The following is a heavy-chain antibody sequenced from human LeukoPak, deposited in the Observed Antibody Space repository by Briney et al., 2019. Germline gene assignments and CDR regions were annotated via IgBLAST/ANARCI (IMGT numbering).Heavy chain of an antibody. D-gene: IGHD3-22*01. CDR3: AKRGVVIRVILVGFHKEAYYFDS. J-gene: IGHJ4*02. Sequence: GGSLRLSCVASGFIMKTDAMSWVRQAPGKGLEWASTISGSDDGTYYTDSVKGRFTISRDDSKNTLYLQMNSLRAEDTAVYFCAKRGVVIRVILVGFHKEAYYFDSWGQGALVTVSS. CDR1: GFIMKTDA. V-gene: IGHV3-23*01. CDR2: ISGSDDGT.